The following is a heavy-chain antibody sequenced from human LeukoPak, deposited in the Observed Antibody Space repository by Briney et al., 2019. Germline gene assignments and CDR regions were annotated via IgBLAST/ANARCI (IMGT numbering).Heavy chain of an antibody. Sequence: GGSLRLSCEVSGFIAGYNYMSWVRQAPGKGLEWVSVIYRGDTYYADSVKGRFTISRDDSKNTVFLQMNNLRVEDTAEYFCASYYCSSGSCYFDHWGQGTLVTVSS. CDR3: ASYYCSSGSCYFDH. J-gene: IGHJ4*02. V-gene: IGHV3-53*01. D-gene: IGHD2-15*01. CDR2: IYRGDT. CDR1: GFIAGYNY.